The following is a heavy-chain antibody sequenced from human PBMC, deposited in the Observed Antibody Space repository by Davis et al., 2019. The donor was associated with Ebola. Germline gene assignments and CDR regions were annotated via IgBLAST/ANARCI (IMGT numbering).Heavy chain of an antibody. CDR1: GYTFTSYA. D-gene: IGHD2-21*02. Sequence: SVKVSCKASGYTFTSYAMHWVRQAPGQRLEWMGGIIPILGIANYAQKFQGRVTITADKSTSTAYMELSSLRSEDTAVYYCARDDVVVTDNFDYWGQGTLVTVSS. J-gene: IGHJ4*02. V-gene: IGHV1-69*10. CDR3: ARDDVVVTDNFDY. CDR2: IIPILGIA.